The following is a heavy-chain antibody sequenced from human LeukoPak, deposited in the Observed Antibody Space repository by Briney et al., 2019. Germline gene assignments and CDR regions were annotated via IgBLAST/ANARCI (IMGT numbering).Heavy chain of an antibody. D-gene: IGHD5-24*01. CDR1: GYTFTGYY. CDR2: INPNSGGT. CDR3: ARGEDAYSAFDI. J-gene: IGHJ3*02. Sequence: ASVKVSCKASGYTFTGYYMHWVRQAPGQGLEWMGWINPNSGGTNYAQRFQGRVTMTRDTSISTAYMELSRLRSDDTAVYYCARGEDAYSAFDIWGQGTMVTVSS. V-gene: IGHV1-2*02.